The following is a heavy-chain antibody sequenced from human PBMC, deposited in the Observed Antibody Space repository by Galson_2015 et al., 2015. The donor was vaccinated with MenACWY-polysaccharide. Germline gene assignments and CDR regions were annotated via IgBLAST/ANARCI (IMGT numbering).Heavy chain of an antibody. CDR2: INPNSGGT. CDR1: GYTFTGYY. D-gene: IGHD3-22*01. CDR3: AREEGIRPFLIKKYYDSSGHTRTLGY. Sequence: SVKVSCKASGYTFTGYYLHWVRQAPGQGPEWMGRINPNSGGTNYAQKFQGRVTMTRDTSMSTAYTELSRLRSDDTALYYCAREEGIRPFLIKKYYDSSGHTRTLGYWGQGSLVTVS. J-gene: IGHJ4*02. V-gene: IGHV1-2*06.